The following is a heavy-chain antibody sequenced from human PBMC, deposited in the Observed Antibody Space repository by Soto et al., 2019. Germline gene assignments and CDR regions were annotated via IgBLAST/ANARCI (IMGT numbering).Heavy chain of an antibody. Sequence: EVQLVQSGVEVKKPGESLKISCKGSGYSFARYWIAWVRQMPGQGLEWMGNLHPDDSDTRYSPAFQGQVTISADKSLSTAYLQWGSLKASDTAMYYCARVRDSTIFDPWGQGTLVTVSS. D-gene: IGHD6-13*01. CDR2: LHPDDSDT. CDR1: GYSFARYW. CDR3: ARVRDSTIFDP. J-gene: IGHJ5*02. V-gene: IGHV5-51*01.